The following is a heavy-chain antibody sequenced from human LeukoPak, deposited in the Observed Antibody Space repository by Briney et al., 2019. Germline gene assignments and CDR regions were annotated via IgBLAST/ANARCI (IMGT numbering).Heavy chain of an antibody. V-gene: IGHV3-30*18. CDR1: GFTFSSYG. J-gene: IGHJ4*02. D-gene: IGHD3-10*01. CDR2: IPYDGSNT. Sequence: GGSLRLSCAASGFTFSSYGMHWVRQAPGKGLEWVAVIPYDGSNTYYADSVKGRFTISRDNSKNMLYLQMNSLRAEDTAVYYCAKPYYYGSRSYMDYWGQGTLVTVSS. CDR3: AKPYYYGSRSYMDY.